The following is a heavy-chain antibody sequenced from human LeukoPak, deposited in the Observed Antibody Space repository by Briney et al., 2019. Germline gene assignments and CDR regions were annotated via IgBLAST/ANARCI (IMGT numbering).Heavy chain of an antibody. V-gene: IGHV1-2*02. J-gene: IGHJ4*02. CDR2: INPNSGGT. CDR3: ARVGYDILTGHPSLIYYFDY. Sequence: GASVKVSCKASGYTFTGYYMHWVRQAPGQGLEWMGWINPNSGGTNYAQKFQGRVTMTRDTSISTAYMELSRLRSDDTAVYYCARVGYDILTGHPSLIYYFDYWGQGTLVTVSS. CDR1: GYTFTGYY. D-gene: IGHD3-9*01.